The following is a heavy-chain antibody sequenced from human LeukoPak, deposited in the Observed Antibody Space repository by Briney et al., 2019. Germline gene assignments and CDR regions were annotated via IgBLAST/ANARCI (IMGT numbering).Heavy chain of an antibody. Sequence: PSETLSLTCTVSGGSISSYYWSWIRQPPGKGLEWIGYIYSNGNTNYNPSLQSRLTISVDTSKNQVSLNLSSVTAADTAVYYCARHSRSTWYYFDYWGQGTLVTVSS. CDR2: IYSNGNT. V-gene: IGHV4-59*08. CDR1: GGSISSYY. CDR3: ARHSRSTWYYFDY. J-gene: IGHJ4*02. D-gene: IGHD6-13*01.